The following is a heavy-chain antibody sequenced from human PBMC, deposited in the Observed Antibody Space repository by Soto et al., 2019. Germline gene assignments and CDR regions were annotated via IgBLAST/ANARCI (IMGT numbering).Heavy chain of an antibody. Sequence: GGSLRLSCAASGFTFSSYSMNWVRQAPGKGLEWVSSISSSSSYIYYADSVKGRFTISRDNAKNSLYLQMNSLRAEDTAVYYCARASKLDVGDYWGQGTLVTVSS. CDR2: ISSSSSYI. D-gene: IGHD1-1*01. J-gene: IGHJ4*02. V-gene: IGHV3-21*01. CDR3: ARASKLDVGDY. CDR1: GFTFSSYS.